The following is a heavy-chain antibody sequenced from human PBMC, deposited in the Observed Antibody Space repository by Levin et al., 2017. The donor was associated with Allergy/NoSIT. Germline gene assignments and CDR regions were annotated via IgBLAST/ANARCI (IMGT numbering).Heavy chain of an antibody. CDR2: IFHDGDT. D-gene: IGHD2-15*01. CDR3: ARKSPLDCSSGSCYFAFDI. V-gene: IGHV4-4*02. J-gene: IGHJ3*02. CDR1: AGSISSTNW. Sequence: RSQTLSLTCAVSAGSISSTNWWSWVRQPPGKGLEWIGDIFHDGDTDYNPSLKSRVTISLYKSQNRFSLNLSSVTAADTAVYYCARKSPLDCSSGSCYFAFDIWGQGTMVTVSS.